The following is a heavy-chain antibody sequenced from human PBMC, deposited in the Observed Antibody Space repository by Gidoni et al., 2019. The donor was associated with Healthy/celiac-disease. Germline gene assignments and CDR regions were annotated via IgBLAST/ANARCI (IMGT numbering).Heavy chain of an antibody. CDR3: ARQGTDYYYGMDV. CDR2: IYPGDSDT. V-gene: IGHV5-51*01. J-gene: IGHJ6*02. Sequence: EVQLVQSGAEVKKPGESLKISCKGSGASFNSYWIGLGRQMPGTGLEWMGIIYPGDSDTRYSPSFQGQVTISADKSISTAYLQWSSLKASDTAMYYCARQGTDYYYGMDVWGQGTTVTVSS. CDR1: GASFNSYW.